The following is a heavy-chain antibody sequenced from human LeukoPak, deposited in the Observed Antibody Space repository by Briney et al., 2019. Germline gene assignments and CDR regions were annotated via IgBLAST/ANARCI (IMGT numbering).Heavy chain of an antibody. CDR1: GYAFTGYY. J-gene: IGHJ4*02. Sequence: ASVKVSCKASGYAFTGYYMHWVRQAPGQGLEWMGWINPNSGGTNYAQKFQGRVTMTRDTSISTAYMELSRLRSDDTAVYYCARSPRRAIAVAGTGFDYWGQGTLVTVSS. CDR2: INPNSGGT. V-gene: IGHV1-2*02. CDR3: ARSPRRAIAVAGTGFDY. D-gene: IGHD6-19*01.